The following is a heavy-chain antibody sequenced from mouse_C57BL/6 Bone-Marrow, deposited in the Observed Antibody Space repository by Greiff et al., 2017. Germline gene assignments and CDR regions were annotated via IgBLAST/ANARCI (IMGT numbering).Heavy chain of an antibody. V-gene: IGHV1-63*01. CDR1: GYTFTNYW. D-gene: IGHD2-4*01. CDR3: ARGDDYGPFDY. CDR2: IYPGGGYT. J-gene: IGHJ2*01. Sequence: QVQLQQSGAELVRPGTSVKMSCKASGYTFTNYWIGWAKQRPGHGLEWIGDIYPGGGYTNYNEKFKGKATLTADKSSSAAYMQFSSLTSEDSAIYYCARGDDYGPFDYWGQGTTLTVSS.